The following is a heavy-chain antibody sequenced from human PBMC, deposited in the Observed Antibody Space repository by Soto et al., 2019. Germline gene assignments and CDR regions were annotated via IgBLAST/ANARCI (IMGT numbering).Heavy chain of an antibody. V-gene: IGHV2-5*02. CDR1: GFSLTTTNVG. Sequence: GSGPTLVNPTQTLTLTCTFSGFSLTTTNVGVGWIRQPPEKALEWLALIYWDGDERYNPFLRSRLTITKDTSKTQVVLTLTNVDPVDTATYYFLRVDSGNLYHLRYCGQGTLVPVSS. CDR3: LRVDSGNLYHLRY. J-gene: IGHJ1*01. CDR2: IYWDGDE. D-gene: IGHD5-12*01.